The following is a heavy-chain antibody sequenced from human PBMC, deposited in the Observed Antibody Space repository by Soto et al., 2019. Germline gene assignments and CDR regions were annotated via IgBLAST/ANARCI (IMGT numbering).Heavy chain of an antibody. CDR2: IYPGDSET. D-gene: IGHD5-12*01. V-gene: IGHV5-51*01. J-gene: IGHJ4*02. Sequence: GESLKISCKASGYDFARTWIGGVRQLPGKGLDWLGIIYPGDSETRYSPSFRGQVTFSVDMSISTAYLQWSSLKTSDIAIYYCARLVGAYDSYFDHWGQGTRVTVSS. CDR1: GYDFARTW. CDR3: ARLVGAYDSYFDH.